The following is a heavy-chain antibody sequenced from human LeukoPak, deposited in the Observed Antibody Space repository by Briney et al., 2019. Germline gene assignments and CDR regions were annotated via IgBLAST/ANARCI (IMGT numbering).Heavy chain of an antibody. V-gene: IGHV4-4*07. CDR3: AREGIEYSSSYDAFDI. CDR1: GFTLSDYN. D-gene: IGHD6-6*01. J-gene: IGHJ3*02. CDR2: IYTSGST. Sequence: GSLRLSCAASGFTLSDYNMHWVRQAPGKGLEWIGRIYTSGSTNYNPSLKSRVTISVDTSKNQFSLKLSSVTAADTAVYYCAREGIEYSSSYDAFDIWGQGTMVTVSS.